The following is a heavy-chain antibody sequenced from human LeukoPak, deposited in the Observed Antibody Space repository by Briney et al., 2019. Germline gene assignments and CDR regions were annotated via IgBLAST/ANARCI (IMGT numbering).Heavy chain of an antibody. D-gene: IGHD1-1*01. V-gene: IGHV3-7*04. CDR2: INQDGSQE. Sequence: PGGSLRLSCAASGFTFNSYWMNWGRQAPGKGLQWVANINQDGSQEYYVDSVKGRFTISRDNAKNSLYLQINSLRVEDTAVYYCARDHSRNDLEYWGQGALVTVSS. CDR3: ARDHSRNDLEY. CDR1: GFTFNSYW. J-gene: IGHJ4*02.